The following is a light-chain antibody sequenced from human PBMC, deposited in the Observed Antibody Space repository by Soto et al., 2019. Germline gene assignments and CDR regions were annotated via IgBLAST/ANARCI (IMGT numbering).Light chain of an antibody. CDR3: QQRGDWPPIT. Sequence: EVVLTQSPATVSLSPGERATPSCRASQSVYTYLAWYQQKPGQPPRLLIYNASNRTTGIPARFSGSGSGTDFTLTISSLEPEDFAVYYCQQRGDWPPITFGQGTRLEIK. V-gene: IGKV3-11*01. CDR1: QSVYTY. CDR2: NAS. J-gene: IGKJ5*01.